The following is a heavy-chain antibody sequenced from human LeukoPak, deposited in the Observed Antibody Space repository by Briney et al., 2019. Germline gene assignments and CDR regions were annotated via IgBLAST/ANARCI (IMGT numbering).Heavy chain of an antibody. CDR1: GGSISSGGYS. CDR2: IYYSGST. CDR3: ARGQNDFDP. J-gene: IGHJ5*02. V-gene: IGHV4-30-2*03. Sequence: PSETLSLTCAVSGGSISSGGYSWSWIRQPPGKGLEWIGSIYYSGSTYYNPSLKSRVTISVDTSKNQFSLKVSSVTAADTAVYYCARGQNDFDPWGQGTLVTVSS. D-gene: IGHD1-1*01.